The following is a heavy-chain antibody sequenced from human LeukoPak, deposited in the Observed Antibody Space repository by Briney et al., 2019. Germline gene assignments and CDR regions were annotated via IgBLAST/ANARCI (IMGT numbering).Heavy chain of an antibody. D-gene: IGHD3-10*01. CDR2: ISSSSSYI. Sequence: GGSLRLSCAASGFTFSSYSMNWVRQAPGKGLEWVSSISSSSSYIYYADSVKGRFTISRDNAKNSLYLQMNSLRAEDTAVYYCARDSGDYGSGRYYKKATGHAFDIWGQGTMVTVSS. CDR1: GFTFSSYS. CDR3: ARDSGDYGSGRYYKKATGHAFDI. J-gene: IGHJ3*02. V-gene: IGHV3-21*01.